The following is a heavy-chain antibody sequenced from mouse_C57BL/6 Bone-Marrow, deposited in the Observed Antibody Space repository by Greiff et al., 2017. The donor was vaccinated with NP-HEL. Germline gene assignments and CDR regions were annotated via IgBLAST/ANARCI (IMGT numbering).Heavy chain of an antibody. CDR1: GFNIKDYY. CDR3: TTSLDGNYFYYAMDY. V-gene: IGHV14-1*01. J-gene: IGHJ4*01. Sequence: EVKLMESGAELVRPGASVKLSCTASGFNIKDYYMHWVKQRPEQGLEWIGRIDPEDGDTEYAPKFQGKATMTADTSSNTAYLQLSSLTSEDTAVYYCTTSLDGNYFYYAMDYWGQGTSVTVSS. CDR2: IDPEDGDT. D-gene: IGHD2-1*01.